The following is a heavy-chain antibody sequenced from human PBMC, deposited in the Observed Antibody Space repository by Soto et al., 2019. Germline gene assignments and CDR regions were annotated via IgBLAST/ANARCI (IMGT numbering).Heavy chain of an antibody. CDR3: ARPQYDVLNDSYTKYFDS. D-gene: IGHD2-8*01. CDR2: ISAYNGNT. Sequence: ASVKVSFKASCSTFTNDVLTLVRQAPGKGPEWVGWISAYNGNTHYAQKLQGRVAMTTDTSTSTAYMELRSLSSDDTAVYYCARPQYDVLNDSYTKYFDSWGQGTPVTVSS. CDR1: CSTFTNDV. V-gene: IGHV1-18*01. J-gene: IGHJ4*02.